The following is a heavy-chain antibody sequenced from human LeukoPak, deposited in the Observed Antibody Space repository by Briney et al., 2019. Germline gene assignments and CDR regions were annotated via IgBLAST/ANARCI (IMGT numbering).Heavy chain of an antibody. CDR1: GGSISSGGYS. V-gene: IGHV4-30-2*01. J-gene: IGHJ5*02. CDR3: ARGAYGLTTGFDL. Sequence: SETLSLTCAVSGGSISSGGYSWSWIRQPPGKGLEWIGYIYHSGSTYYNPSLKSRVTISVDRSKNQFSLKLSSVTAADTAVYYCARGAYGLTTGFDLWGQGTLVTVSS. CDR2: IYHSGST. D-gene: IGHD1-1*01.